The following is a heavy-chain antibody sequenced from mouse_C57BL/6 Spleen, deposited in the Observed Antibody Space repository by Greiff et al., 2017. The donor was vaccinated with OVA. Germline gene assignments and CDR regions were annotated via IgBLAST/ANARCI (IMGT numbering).Heavy chain of an antibody. D-gene: IGHD2-2*01. J-gene: IGHJ4*01. CDR1: GYTFTSYG. CDR2: ISPRSGKN. V-gene: IGHV1-81*01. Sequence: QVQLQQSGAELARPGASVKLSCKASGYTFTSYGISWVKQRTGQGLEWIGEISPRSGKNYYTEKFKGKATMPADKSSSTAYMALRSLTSEDSAVYFCARHGGYDDYYAMDYWGQGTSVTVSS. CDR3: ARHGGYDDYYAMDY.